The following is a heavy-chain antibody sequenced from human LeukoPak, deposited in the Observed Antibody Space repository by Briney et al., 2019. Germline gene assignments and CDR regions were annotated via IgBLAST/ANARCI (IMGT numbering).Heavy chain of an antibody. CDR2: IYYSGST. CDR3: ARGWQTGEFDY. CDR1: GGSISSYY. J-gene: IGHJ4*02. Sequence: SETLSLTCTVSGGSISSYYWSWIRQPPGKGLEWIGYIYYSGSTNYNPSLKSRVTISVDTSKNQFSLKLSSVTAADTAVYYCARGWQTGEFDYWGQGTLVTVSS. V-gene: IGHV4-59*01. D-gene: IGHD7-27*01.